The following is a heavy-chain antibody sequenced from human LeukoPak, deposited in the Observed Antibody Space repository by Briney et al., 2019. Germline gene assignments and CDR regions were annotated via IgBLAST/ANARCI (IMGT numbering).Heavy chain of an antibody. V-gene: IGHV4-59*01. CDR2: IYYSGST. J-gene: IGHJ4*02. CDR1: GGSISTYY. D-gene: IGHD1-26*01. CDR3: AREEALGSGSFDY. Sequence: ASETLSLTCTVSGGSISTYYWSWIRQPPGEGLEWIGYIYYSGSTSYNPSLKSRVTISVDTSKNQFSLKLSSVTAADTAVYYCAREEALGSGSFDYWGQGTLVTVSS.